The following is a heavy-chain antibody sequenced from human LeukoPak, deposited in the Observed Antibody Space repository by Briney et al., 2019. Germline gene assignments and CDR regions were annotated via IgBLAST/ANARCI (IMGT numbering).Heavy chain of an antibody. CDR2: IYYSGST. V-gene: IGHV4-39*01. CDR1: GGSISSSSYY. Sequence: SETLSLTCTVSGGSISSSSYYWGWIRQPQGKGLEWIGSIYYSGSTYYNPSLKSRVTISVDTSKNQFSLKLSSVTAADTAVYYCASSHTYYYDSSGYYFHWGQGTLVTVSS. J-gene: IGHJ4*02. CDR3: ASSHTYYYDSSGYYFH. D-gene: IGHD3-22*01.